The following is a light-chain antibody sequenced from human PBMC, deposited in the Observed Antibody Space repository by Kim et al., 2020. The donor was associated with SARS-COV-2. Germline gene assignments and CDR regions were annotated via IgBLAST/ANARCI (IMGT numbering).Light chain of an antibody. Sequence: ASLGDRVTITCRASQGIRSDLGWYQQKPGRAPTRLIYGASTLESGVPSRFRGSGSGTEFTLTISSLQPEDFATYYCLQHHAYPRTFGQGTKVDIK. CDR3: LQHHAYPRT. CDR2: GAS. V-gene: IGKV1-17*01. CDR1: QGIRSD. J-gene: IGKJ1*01.